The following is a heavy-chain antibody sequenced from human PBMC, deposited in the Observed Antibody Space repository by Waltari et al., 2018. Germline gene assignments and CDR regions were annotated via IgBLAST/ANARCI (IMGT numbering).Heavy chain of an antibody. Sequence: LVQSGAEVKKPGASVRVSCKTSGYTFSAYYIHGVRQAPGQGLEWMGWTNPRNGETKHTQKFHGRVTMTRDTSINTAYMELSSLIFDDTAVYYCAREGSHLTTVNDYWGQGTLVIVSS. CDR2: TNPRNGET. D-gene: IGHD4-4*01. CDR3: AREGSHLTTVNDY. V-gene: IGHV1-2*02. J-gene: IGHJ4*02. CDR1: GYTFSAYY.